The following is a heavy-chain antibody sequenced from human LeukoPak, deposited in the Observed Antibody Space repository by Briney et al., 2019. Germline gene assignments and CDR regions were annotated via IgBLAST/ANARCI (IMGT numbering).Heavy chain of an antibody. J-gene: IGHJ4*02. V-gene: IGHV4-59*12. CDR2: IHYSGST. D-gene: IGHD7-27*01. CDR3: ARGFRGDNFDY. CDR1: GGSISSYY. Sequence: PSETLSLTCTVSGGSISSYYWSWIRQPPGKGLEWIGYIHYSGSTNYNPSLKSRVTISVDTSKNQFSLKLRSVTATDTAVYYCARGFRGDNFDYWGQGTLVTVSS.